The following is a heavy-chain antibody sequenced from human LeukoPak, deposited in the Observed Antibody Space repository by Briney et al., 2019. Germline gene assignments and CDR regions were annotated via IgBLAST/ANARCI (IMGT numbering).Heavy chain of an antibody. CDR3: ARVPTISGVVIIPYYFDY. CDR2: ISAYNGNT. V-gene: IGHV1-18*01. Sequence: GASVKVSCKASGYIFKNKAISWVRQAPGQGPEWMGWISAYNGNTNYAQKLQGRVTMTTDTSTSTAYMELRSLRSDDTAVYYCARVPTISGVVIIPYYFDYWGQGTLVTVSS. D-gene: IGHD3-3*01. CDR1: GYIFKNKA. J-gene: IGHJ4*02.